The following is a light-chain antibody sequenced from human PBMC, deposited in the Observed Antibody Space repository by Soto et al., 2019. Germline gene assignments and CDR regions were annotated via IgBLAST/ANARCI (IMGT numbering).Light chain of an antibody. CDR2: GAS. Sequence: EIVLTQSPGTLSLSPGERATLSCRASQSVGSGYLAWYQQKPGQAPRLLIYGASSRATGIPDRFSGSGSETDFTLTISRLEPEYFAVYYCQQYGSSPPFTFGPGTKVDLK. J-gene: IGKJ3*01. CDR1: QSVGSGY. CDR3: QQYGSSPPFT. V-gene: IGKV3-20*01.